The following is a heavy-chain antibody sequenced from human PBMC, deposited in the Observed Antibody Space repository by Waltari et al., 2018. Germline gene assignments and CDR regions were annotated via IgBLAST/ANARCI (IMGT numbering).Heavy chain of an antibody. CDR2: ISAYNGNT. D-gene: IGHD6-19*01. J-gene: IGHJ4*02. Sequence: GYTFTSYGISWVRQAPGQGLEWMGWISAYNGNTNYAQKLQGRVTMTTDTSTSTAYMELRSLRSDDTAVYYCARDLGQWLAQYYFDYWGQGTLVTVSS. V-gene: IGHV1-18*01. CDR3: ARDLGQWLAQYYFDY. CDR1: GYTFTSYG.